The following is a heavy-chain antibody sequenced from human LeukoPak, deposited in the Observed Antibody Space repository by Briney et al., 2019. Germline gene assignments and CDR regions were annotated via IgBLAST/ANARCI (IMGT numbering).Heavy chain of an antibody. Sequence: VRSLRLSCAASGFTFSSYAMHWVRQAPGKGLEWVAVISYDGSNKYYADSVKGRFTISRDKAKNTLYVQMNSLRAEDTAVYYCAREAEAFDIWGQGTMVTVS. V-gene: IGHV3-30-3*01. J-gene: IGHJ3*02. CDR3: AREAEAFDI. CDR2: ISYDGSNK. CDR1: GFTFSSYA.